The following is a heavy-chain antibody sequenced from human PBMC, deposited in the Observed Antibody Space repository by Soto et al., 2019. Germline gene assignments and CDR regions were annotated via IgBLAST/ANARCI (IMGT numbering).Heavy chain of an antibody. CDR1: GVSIHNSHSF. J-gene: IGHJ5*01. CDR3: GRVVEGATRHTDFDS. V-gene: IGHV4-39*01. Sequence: SETLSLTCAVSGVSIHNSHSFWGWIRQPPGKGLEFIANVYYSGGAHYNPSFKSRVTISVDAATNQVSLRMSSVTAADTAVYFCGRVVEGATRHTDFDSWGQGTLVTVSS. CDR2: VYYSGGA. D-gene: IGHD2-21*01.